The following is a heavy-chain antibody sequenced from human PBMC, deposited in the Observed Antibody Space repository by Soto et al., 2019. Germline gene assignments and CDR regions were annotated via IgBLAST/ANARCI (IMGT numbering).Heavy chain of an antibody. D-gene: IGHD4-17*01. CDR2: IYHSGTT. CDR1: GASISSSNW. CDR3: ARSLYGDYVDY. Sequence: SETLSLTCAVSGASISSSNWWTWVRQPPGKGLEWIGEIYHSGTTNCDPSLKSRLTILLDKSKNLFSLKLTSVIAADTAVYYCARSLYGDYVDYWGRGTLVTVS. J-gene: IGHJ4*02. V-gene: IGHV4-4*02.